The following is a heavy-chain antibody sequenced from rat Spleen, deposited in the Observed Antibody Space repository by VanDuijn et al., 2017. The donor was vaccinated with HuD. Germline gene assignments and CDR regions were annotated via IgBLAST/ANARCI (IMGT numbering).Heavy chain of an antibody. CDR2: ISYEGSST. J-gene: IGHJ4*01. CDR3: ARDDYDGSYDYVMDA. V-gene: IGHV5-22*01. Sequence: EVQLVESGGGLVQPGRSLKLSCAASGFTFSDYYMAWVRQAPKKGLEWVASISYEGSSTYYGDSVKGQFTNSRDNAKSTLYLQMNSLRSEDTATYYCARDDYDGSYDYVMDAWGQGASVTVSS. D-gene: IGHD1-12*02. CDR1: GFTFSDYY.